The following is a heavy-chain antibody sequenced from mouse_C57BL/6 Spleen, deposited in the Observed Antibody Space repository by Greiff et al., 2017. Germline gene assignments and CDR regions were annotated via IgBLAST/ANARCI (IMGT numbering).Heavy chain of an antibody. CDR1: GYAFSSYW. CDR3: ARSGGYGGSYDSAMDY. Sequence: QVQLQQSGAELVKPGASVKISCKASGYAFSSYWMNWVKQRPGKGLEWIGQIYPGDGDTNYNGKFKGKATLTADKSSSTAYMQLSSLTSEDSAVYFCARSGGYGGSYDSAMDYWGQGTSVTVSS. CDR2: IYPGDGDT. D-gene: IGHD1-1*01. V-gene: IGHV1-80*01. J-gene: IGHJ4*01.